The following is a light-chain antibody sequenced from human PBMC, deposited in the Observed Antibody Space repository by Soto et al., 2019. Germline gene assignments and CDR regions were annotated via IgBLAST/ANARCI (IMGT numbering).Light chain of an antibody. J-gene: IGLJ1*01. V-gene: IGLV2-14*03. CDR1: NNDVGAYNY. CDR3: TSSTSGSPPYV. CDR2: DVK. Sequence: QSVLAQPASVSGSPGQSITISCAGTNNDVGAYNYVSWYQQLPGKAPKLLIYDVKYRPSGVSSRFSGSRSGNTASLTISGLQTEDEADYYCTSSTSGSPPYVLGTGTKVTVL.